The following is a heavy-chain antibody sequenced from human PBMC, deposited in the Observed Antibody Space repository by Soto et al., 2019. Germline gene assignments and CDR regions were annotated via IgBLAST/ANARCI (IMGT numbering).Heavy chain of an antibody. Sequence: EVQLLESGGGLEQPGGSLRLSCVGSGHTFHNYAMTWVRQAPGKGLEWVSGISGSGGSTYYADSVRGRFTISRYDSKNTLYLQMNSLRAEDTAVYFCAKVSRGIGVVPVALNWGQGTLVTVSS. CDR1: GHTFHNYA. CDR2: ISGSGGST. J-gene: IGHJ4*02. CDR3: AKVSRGIGVVPVALN. V-gene: IGHV3-23*01. D-gene: IGHD2-2*01.